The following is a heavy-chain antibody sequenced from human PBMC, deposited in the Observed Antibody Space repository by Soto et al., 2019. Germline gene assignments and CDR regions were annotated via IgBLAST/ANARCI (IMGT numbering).Heavy chain of an antibody. D-gene: IGHD4-17*01. CDR2: IWYDGKKS. CDR3: AREPGDYETNDDL. CDR1: GFTFSYYG. J-gene: IGHJ5*02. V-gene: IGHV3-33*01. Sequence: PGGSLRLSCAASGFTFSYYGMHWVRQAPGKGLEWVALIWYDGKKSYYADSVKGRFTISRDNSRNTLYLQMNSLRADDTALYYCAREPGDYETNDDLWGQGTLVTVSS.